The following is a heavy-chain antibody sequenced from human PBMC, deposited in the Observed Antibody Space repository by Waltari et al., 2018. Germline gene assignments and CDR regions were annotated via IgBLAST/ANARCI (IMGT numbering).Heavy chain of an antibody. D-gene: IGHD3-9*01. V-gene: IGHV3-48*01. CDR3: AREIRGTGYFPDAFDI. Sequence: EVQLVESGGGLVQPGGSLRLSCAASGLIFSTFSMNWVRQAPGQGVEEGVYLSITGTKINYTGFVQGRFTISRTDAQNSLYLQMNSLRAEDTAVYYCAREIRGTGYFPDAFDIWGQGTMVTVSS. J-gene: IGHJ3*02. CDR1: GLIFSTFS. CDR2: LSITGTKI.